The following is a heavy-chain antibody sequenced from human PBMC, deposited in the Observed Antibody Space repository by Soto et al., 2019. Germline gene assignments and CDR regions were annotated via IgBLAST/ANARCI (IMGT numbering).Heavy chain of an antibody. Sequence: SVKVSCKASGGTFSSYAISWVRRAPGQGLEWMGGIIPIFGTANYAQKFQGRVTITADESTSTAYMELSSLRSEDTAVYYCARDRRDSSSWYGFYYYGMDVWGQGTTVTVSS. D-gene: IGHD6-13*01. J-gene: IGHJ6*02. V-gene: IGHV1-69*13. CDR3: ARDRRDSSSWYGFYYYGMDV. CDR2: IIPIFGTA. CDR1: GGTFSSYA.